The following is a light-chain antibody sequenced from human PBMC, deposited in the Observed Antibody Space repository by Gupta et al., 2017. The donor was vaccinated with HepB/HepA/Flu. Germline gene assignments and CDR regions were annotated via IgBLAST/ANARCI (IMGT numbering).Light chain of an antibody. CDR1: NIGSKS. V-gene: IGLV3-21*03. CDR2: DDS. J-gene: IGLJ3*02. Sequence: SYVLTQPPSVSVAPGKTARITCGGNNIGSKSVHWYQQTPGQAPVLVGDDDSDRPSGIHERGAGSNSGTTANMNISRVEAGDEAYYDCSVWDSRRRGVFGGGTKLTVI. CDR3: SVWDSRRRGV.